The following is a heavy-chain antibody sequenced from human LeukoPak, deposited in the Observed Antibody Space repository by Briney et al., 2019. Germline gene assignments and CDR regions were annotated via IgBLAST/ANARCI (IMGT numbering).Heavy chain of an antibody. D-gene: IGHD2-2*01. V-gene: IGHV3-11*01. CDR1: GFTFSDYN. CDR2: ISRSGSTK. CDR3: ARVIASQPTDDY. Sequence: GGSLRLSCAASGFTFSDYNMRWIRQAPGKGLEWVSSISRSGSTKYYADSVKGRFTISRDNAKNSLFLQMNSLRAEDTAVYYCARVIASQPTDDYWGQGTLVTVSS. J-gene: IGHJ4*02.